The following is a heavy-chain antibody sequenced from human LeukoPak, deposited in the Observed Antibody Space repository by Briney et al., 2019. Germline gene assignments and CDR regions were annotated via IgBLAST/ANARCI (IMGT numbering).Heavy chain of an antibody. CDR1: GGSISSYY. CDR2: IYYSGST. V-gene: IGHV4-59*08. CDR3: ARPSPSGSTDY. J-gene: IGHJ4*02. D-gene: IGHD3-22*01. Sequence: SETLSLTCTVSGGSISSYYWSWIRQPPGKGLEWIGYIYYSGSTNYNPSLKSRVTISVDTSKNQFSLKLSSVTAADTAVYYCARPSPSGSTDYWGQGALVTVSS.